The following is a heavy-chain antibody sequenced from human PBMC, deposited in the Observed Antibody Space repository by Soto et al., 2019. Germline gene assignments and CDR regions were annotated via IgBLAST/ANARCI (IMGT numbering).Heavy chain of an antibody. CDR1: GGSISSSSYY. V-gene: IGHV4-39*01. Sequence: QLQLQESGPGLVKPSETLSLTCTVSGGSISSSSYYWGWIRQPPGKGLEWIGSIYYSGSTYYNPSLKSRVTVSVDTSKNQFSLKLSSVTAADTAVYYCARHKRYFDWLLVWYFDLWGRGTLVTVSS. J-gene: IGHJ2*01. CDR3: ARHKRYFDWLLVWYFDL. CDR2: IYYSGST. D-gene: IGHD3-9*01.